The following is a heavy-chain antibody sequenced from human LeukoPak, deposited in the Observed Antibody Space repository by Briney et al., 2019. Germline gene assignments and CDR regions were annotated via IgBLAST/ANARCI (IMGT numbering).Heavy chain of an antibody. CDR2: IYSGGSI. CDR3: VRLMGSGWFDP. D-gene: IGHD1-26*01. V-gene: IGHV3-53*05. J-gene: IGHJ5*02. Sequence: GGSLRLSCAASGFTVSSDYMSWVRQAPGKGLEWVSVIYSGGSIYYADSVKGRFTISRDNSKNTVYLQMNSLSADDTAVYYCVRLMGSGWFDPWGQGTLVTVFS. CDR1: GFTVSSDY.